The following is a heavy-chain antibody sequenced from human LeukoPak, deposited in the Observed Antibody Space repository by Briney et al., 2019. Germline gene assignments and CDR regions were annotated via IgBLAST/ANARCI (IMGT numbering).Heavy chain of an antibody. CDR3: ANSVPVWLRGNAFDI. V-gene: IGHV3-23*01. Sequence: GGSLRLSCAASGFTFSSYAMSWVRQAPGKGLEWVSAISGSGGSTYYADSVKGRFTISRDNSKNMLYLQMNSLRAEDTAVYYCANSVPVWLRGNAFDIWGQGTMVTVSS. CDR1: GFTFSSYA. J-gene: IGHJ3*02. D-gene: IGHD5-18*01. CDR2: ISGSGGST.